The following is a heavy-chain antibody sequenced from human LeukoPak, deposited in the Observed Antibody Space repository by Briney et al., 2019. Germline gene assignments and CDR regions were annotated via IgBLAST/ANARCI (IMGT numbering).Heavy chain of an antibody. J-gene: IGHJ3*02. V-gene: IGHV3-21*01. CDR1: GFTFTTYS. Sequence: GGSLRLSCEASGFTFTTYSMTWVRQAPGKGLEWVSIISSGSSAIFSADALKGRFTISRDNAKNSLYLQMNSLRAEDTAVYYCAREVTVTDDAFDIWGQGTMVTVSS. D-gene: IGHD4-17*01. CDR2: ISSGSSAI. CDR3: AREVTVTDDAFDI.